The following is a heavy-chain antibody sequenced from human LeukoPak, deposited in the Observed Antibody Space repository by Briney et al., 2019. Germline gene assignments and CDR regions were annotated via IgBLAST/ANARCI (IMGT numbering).Heavy chain of an antibody. CDR1: GFTFTHYG. V-gene: IGHV3-23*01. J-gene: IGHJ4*02. CDR3: AKDPGVLLWFGEPYFDY. D-gene: IGHD3-10*01. CDR2: ISGSGGST. Sequence: GSLRLSCAASGFTFTHYGMHWVRQAPGKGLEWVSAISGSGGSTYYADSVKGRFTISRDNSKNTLYLQMNSLRAEDTAVYYCAKDPGVLLWFGEPYFDYWGQGTLVTVSS.